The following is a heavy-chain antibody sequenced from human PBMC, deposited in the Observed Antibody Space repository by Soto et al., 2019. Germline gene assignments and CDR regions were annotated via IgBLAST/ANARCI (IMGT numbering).Heavy chain of an antibody. CDR1: GGTFSSYA. V-gene: IGHV1-69*13. CDR3: ASERKSSGWYAWFDP. J-gene: IGHJ5*02. D-gene: IGHD6-19*01. Sequence: ASVKVCCKASGGTFSSYAISWVRQAPGQGLEWMGGIIPIFGTANYAQKFQGRVTITADESTSTAYTELSSLRSEDTAVYYCASERKSSGWYAWFDPWGQGTLVTVSS. CDR2: IIPIFGTA.